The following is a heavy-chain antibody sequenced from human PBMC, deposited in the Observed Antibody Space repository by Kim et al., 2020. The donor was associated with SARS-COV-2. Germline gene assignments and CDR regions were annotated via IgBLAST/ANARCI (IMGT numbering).Heavy chain of an antibody. CDR1: GYTFTGYY. D-gene: IGHD1-26*01. CDR3: ARERSEVSGSYSYGMDV. Sequence: ASVKVSCKASGYTFTGYYIHWVRQAPGQGLEWMGWINPNSGGTNYAQKFQGWVTMTRDTSISTAYMELNRLRSDDTAVYYCARERSEVSGSYSYGMDVWGQGTTVTVSS. V-gene: IGHV1-2*04. J-gene: IGHJ6*02. CDR2: INPNSGGT.